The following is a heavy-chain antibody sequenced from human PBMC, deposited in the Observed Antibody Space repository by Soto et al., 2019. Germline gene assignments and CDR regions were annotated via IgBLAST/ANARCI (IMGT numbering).Heavy chain of an antibody. CDR1: GFTFDAYA. CDR3: AKDRYGSGKVYYYGMDV. Sequence: EVQLVESGGGLVQPGRSLRLSCAASGFTFDAYAMHWVRPATGKGLEWVSGISWNSGSIGYADSVKGRFTISRDNAKNSLYLQMNSLRAEDTALYYCAKDRYGSGKVYYYGMDVWGQGTTVTVSS. CDR2: ISWNSGSI. V-gene: IGHV3-9*01. J-gene: IGHJ6*02. D-gene: IGHD3-10*01.